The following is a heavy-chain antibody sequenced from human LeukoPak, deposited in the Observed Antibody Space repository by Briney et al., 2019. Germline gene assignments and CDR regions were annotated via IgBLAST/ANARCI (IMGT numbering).Heavy chain of an antibody. J-gene: IGHJ3*02. CDR2: IYYSGST. CDR3: ARAGIAAAGTGHAFDI. V-gene: IGHV4-59*01. Sequence: SSETLSLTCTVSGGSISSYYWSWIRQPPGKGLEWIGYIYYSGSTNYNPSLKSRVTISVDTSKNQFSLKLSSVTAADTAVYYCARAGIAAAGTGHAFDIWGQGTMVTLSS. D-gene: IGHD6-13*01. CDR1: GGSISSYY.